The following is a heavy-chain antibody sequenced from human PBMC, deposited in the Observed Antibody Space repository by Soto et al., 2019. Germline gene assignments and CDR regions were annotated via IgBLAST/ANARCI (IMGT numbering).Heavy chain of an antibody. J-gene: IGHJ4*02. D-gene: IGHD3-3*01. V-gene: IGHV3-15*07. Sequence: PGGSLRLSCAASGFTFSNAWMNWVRQAPGKGLEWVGRIKSNDEDGTTDYAAPVKGRFTISRDDSKNTLYLQMNSLKTEDTAVYYCTTGFTIYRVPTPFDFWGQETLVTVSS. CDR3: TTGFTIYRVPTPFDF. CDR2: IKSNDEDGTT. CDR1: GFTFSNAW.